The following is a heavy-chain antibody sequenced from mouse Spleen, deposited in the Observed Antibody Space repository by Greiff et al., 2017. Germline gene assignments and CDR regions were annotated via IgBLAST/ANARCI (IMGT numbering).Heavy chain of an antibody. CDR2: ISYDGSN. V-gene: IGHV3-6*01. D-gene: IGHD1-1*01. CDR1: GYSITSGYY. CDR3: ARGGVTTVVGPFAY. J-gene: IGHJ3*01. Sequence: EVQRVESGPGLVKPSQSLSLTCSVTGYSITSGYYWNWIRQFPGNKLEWMGYISYDGSNNYNPSLKNRISITRDTSKNQFFLKLNSVTTEDTATYYCARGGVTTVVGPFAYWGQGTLVTVSA.